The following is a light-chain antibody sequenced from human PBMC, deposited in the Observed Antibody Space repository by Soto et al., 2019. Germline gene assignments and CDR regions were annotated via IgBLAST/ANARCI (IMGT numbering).Light chain of an antibody. CDR2: ENN. V-gene: IGLV1-40*01. J-gene: IGLJ1*01. CDR3: QSYDRSLSGYV. Sequence: QSVLTQPPSVSEAPGQRVTISCTGSSSNIVAGYEAHWYQQVPGTAPKLLIYENNNRPSGVPDRFSGSKSGTSASLAITGLQAEDEAEYYCQSYDRSLSGYVFGTGTKVNVL. CDR1: SSNIVAGYE.